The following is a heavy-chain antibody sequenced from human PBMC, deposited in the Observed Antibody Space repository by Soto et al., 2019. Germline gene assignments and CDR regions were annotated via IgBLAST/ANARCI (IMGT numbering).Heavy chain of an antibody. D-gene: IGHD5-18*01. Sequence: SLRLSCAASGFTVSSNYMSWVRQAPGKGLEWVSVIYSGGGTYYADSVKGRFTISRDNSKNTLYLQMNSLRAEDTAVYYCARVDTAMVTNYYGMDVWGQGTTVT. J-gene: IGHJ6*02. CDR1: GFTVSSNY. CDR3: ARVDTAMVTNYYGMDV. V-gene: IGHV3-66*01. CDR2: IYSGGGT.